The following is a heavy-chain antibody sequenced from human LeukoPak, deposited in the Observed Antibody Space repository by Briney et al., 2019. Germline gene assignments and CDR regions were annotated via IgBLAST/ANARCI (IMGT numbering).Heavy chain of an antibody. CDR1: GGSFSGYY. D-gene: IGHD6-13*01. CDR2: INHSGST. Sequence: PSETLSLTCAVYGGSFSGYYWSWIRQPPGKGLEWIGEINHSGSTSYNPSLKSRLTVSLDTSKNQFSLKLSSVTAADTAVYYCARAGDSSGWFWQYWGQGTLVTVSS. J-gene: IGHJ4*02. V-gene: IGHV4-34*01. CDR3: ARAGDSSGWFWQY.